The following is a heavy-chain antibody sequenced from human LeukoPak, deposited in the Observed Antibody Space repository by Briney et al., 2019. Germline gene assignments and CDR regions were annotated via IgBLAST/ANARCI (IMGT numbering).Heavy chain of an antibody. Sequence: SETLSLTCTVSGXSISSYYWSWIRQPPGKGLEWIGYIYYSGSTNYNPSLKSRVTISVDTSKNQFSLKLTSVTAADTAVYYCARGRWRIDYWGQGTLVTVSS. CDR3: ARGRWRIDY. J-gene: IGHJ4*02. CDR2: IYYSGST. V-gene: IGHV4-59*01. CDR1: GXSISSYY. D-gene: IGHD4-23*01.